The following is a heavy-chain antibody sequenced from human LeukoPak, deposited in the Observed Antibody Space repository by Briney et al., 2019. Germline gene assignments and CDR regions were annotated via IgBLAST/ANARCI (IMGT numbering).Heavy chain of an antibody. J-gene: IGHJ4*02. Sequence: SWIRQPPGKGLEWIGYIYYRGSTYYNPSLKSRVTISVDTSKNQFSLKLSSVTAADTAVYYCARGVYYYDSSGYYYMDYFDYWGQGTLVTFSS. CDR3: ARGVYYYDSSGYYYMDYFDY. V-gene: IGHV4-30-4*07. D-gene: IGHD3-22*01. CDR2: IYYRGST.